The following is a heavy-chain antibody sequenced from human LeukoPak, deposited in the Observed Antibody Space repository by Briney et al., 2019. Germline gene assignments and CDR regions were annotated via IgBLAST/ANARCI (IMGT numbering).Heavy chain of an antibody. J-gene: IGHJ4*02. D-gene: IGHD3-9*01. V-gene: IGHV1-3*01. CDR3: ARSADILTGYYD. CDR1: GYTFTSYA. CDR2: ISAGNGNT. Sequence: ASVKVSCKASGYTFTSYAIHWVRQAPGQRLEWMGWISAGNGNTKYSQNFQGRVTFISNTSATTAFMELSSLRSEDTAVYYCARSADILTGYYDWGQGTLVTVSS.